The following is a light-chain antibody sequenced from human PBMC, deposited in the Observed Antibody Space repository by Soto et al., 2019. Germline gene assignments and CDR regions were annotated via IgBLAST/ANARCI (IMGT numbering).Light chain of an antibody. J-gene: IGLJ1*01. CDR3: CSYAASDTYV. CDR1: SGDVGGYNY. V-gene: IGLV2-11*01. Sequence: QSALSQPRSVSGSPGQSVSISCTGTSGDVGGYNYVSWYQQHPGKAPKVMISDVNKRPSGVPDRFSGSKSGNTASLTISGLQAEDEADYYCCSYAASDTYVFGTGTKVTVL. CDR2: DVN.